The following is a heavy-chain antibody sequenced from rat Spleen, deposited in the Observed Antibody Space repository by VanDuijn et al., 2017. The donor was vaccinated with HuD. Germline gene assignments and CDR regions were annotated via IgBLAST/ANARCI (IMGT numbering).Heavy chain of an antibody. V-gene: IGHV5-7*01. CDR1: GFSFSDYY. CDR3: ARGGFFRY. J-gene: IGHJ2*01. D-gene: IGHD1-6*01. Sequence: EVQLVESGGGLVQPGRSLKLSCAASGFSFSDYYMAWIRQAPKKGLEWVAANIYDGSSPLYRDSVKGRFIISRDNAKSTLYLQMNSLRSEDTATYYCARGGFFRYWGQGVMVTVSS. CDR2: NIYDGSSP.